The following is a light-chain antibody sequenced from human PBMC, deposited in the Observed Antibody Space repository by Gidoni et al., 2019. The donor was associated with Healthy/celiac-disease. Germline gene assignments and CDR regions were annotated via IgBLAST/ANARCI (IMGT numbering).Light chain of an antibody. Sequence: DIVMTQYPLSLPVTPGEPASISCRSSQSLLHSSGYNYVDWYLQKPGQSPQLLIYLGSNRASGVPDRFSASGSGTDFTLKISRVEAEDVGVYYCMQALQTPLTFXXXTKLEIK. J-gene: IGKJ2*01. CDR1: QSLLHSSGYNY. CDR3: MQALQTPLT. CDR2: LGS. V-gene: IGKV2-28*01.